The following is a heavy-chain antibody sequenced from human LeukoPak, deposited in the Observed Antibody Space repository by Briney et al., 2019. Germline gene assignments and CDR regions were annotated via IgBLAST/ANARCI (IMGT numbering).Heavy chain of an antibody. V-gene: IGHV3-21*01. CDR3: ASSGIAVAGTYY. CDR1: GFTFSSYS. CDR2: ISSSSYI. J-gene: IGHJ4*02. D-gene: IGHD6-19*01. Sequence: GGSLRLSCAASGFTFSSYSMNWVRQAPGKGLEWVSSISSSSYIYYADSVKGRFTISRDNAKNSLYLQMNSLRAEDRAVYYCASSGIAVAGTYYRGQGTLVTVSS.